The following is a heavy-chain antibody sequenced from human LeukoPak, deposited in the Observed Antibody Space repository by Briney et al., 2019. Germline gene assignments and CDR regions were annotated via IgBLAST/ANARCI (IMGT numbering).Heavy chain of an antibody. V-gene: IGHV4-59*01. J-gene: IGHJ4*02. D-gene: IGHD3-9*01. CDR3: ARGKIRYFDWLS. Sequence: SETLSLTCTVSGGSISNYWSWIRQPPGKGLEWIGYIYYSGSTNYNPSLKSRVTISVDTSKNQFSLKLSSVTAADTAVYYCARGKIRYFDWLSWGQGTLVTVSS. CDR1: GGSISNY. CDR2: IYYSGST.